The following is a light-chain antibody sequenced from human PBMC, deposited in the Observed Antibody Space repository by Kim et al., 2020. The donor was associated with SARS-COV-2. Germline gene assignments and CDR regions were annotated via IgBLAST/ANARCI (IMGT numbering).Light chain of an antibody. V-gene: IGKV3-15*01. Sequence: EIVMTQSPATLSVSPGERATLSCRASQSVRSNLAWYQQKPGQAPRLLIHGASTRATVIPARFSGSGSGTDFTLTISSLQSEDFAVYYCQQYNDWPPYTFGQGTKLEI. J-gene: IGKJ2*01. CDR3: QQYNDWPPYT. CDR2: GAS. CDR1: QSVRSN.